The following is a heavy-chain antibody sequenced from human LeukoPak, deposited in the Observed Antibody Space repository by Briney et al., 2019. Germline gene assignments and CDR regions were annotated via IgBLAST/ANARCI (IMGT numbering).Heavy chain of an antibody. CDR3: ARDGSGNYNLDYYYYYMDV. J-gene: IGHJ6*03. D-gene: IGHD4-23*01. CDR2: IIPIFGTA. V-gene: IGHV1-69*13. CDR1: GGTFSSYA. Sequence: ASVKVSCKASGGTFSSYAISWVRQAPGQGLEWMGGIIPIFGTANYAQKFQGRVTITADESTSTAYMELSSLRSEDTAVYYCARDGSGNYNLDYYYYYMDVWGKGTTVTVSS.